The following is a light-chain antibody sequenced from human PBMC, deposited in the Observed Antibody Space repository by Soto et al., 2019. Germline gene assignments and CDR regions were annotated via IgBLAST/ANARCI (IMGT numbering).Light chain of an antibody. CDR1: SGHSSYI. CDR3: ETWDFNTRV. CDR2: LEGSGSY. J-gene: IGLJ3*02. Sequence: QPVLTQSSSASASLGSWVKLTCTLSSGHSSYIIAWHQQQPGKAPRYLMKLEGSGSYNKGSGVPDRFSGSSSGADRYLTISNLQFEDEADYYCETWDFNTRVFGGGTKVTVL. V-gene: IGLV4-60*02.